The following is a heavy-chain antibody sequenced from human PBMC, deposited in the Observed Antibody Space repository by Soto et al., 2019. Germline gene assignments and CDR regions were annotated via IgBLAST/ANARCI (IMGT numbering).Heavy chain of an antibody. V-gene: IGHV1-69*12. D-gene: IGHD2-2*01. CDR3: ARHVPPAAYFYGLAV. J-gene: IGHJ6*02. Sequence: QVQLVQSGAEVKKPGSSVKVSCKASGGTFSSYAISWVRQAPGQGLEWMGGIIPIFGTANYAQKFQGRVTITADEPTSTAHTELSSLRSEDTAVYYFARHVPPAAYFYGLAVWGQGTTVTVSS. CDR1: GGTFSSYA. CDR2: IIPIFGTA.